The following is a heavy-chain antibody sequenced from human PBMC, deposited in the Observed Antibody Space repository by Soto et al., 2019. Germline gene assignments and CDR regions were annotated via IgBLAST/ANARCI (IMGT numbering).Heavy chain of an antibody. D-gene: IGHD4-17*01. CDR2: ISGSGDST. J-gene: IGHJ4*02. Sequence: GGSLRLSCAASGFTFSSYAMSWVRQAPGKGLEWVSAISGSGDSTYYADSVKGRFTISRDNSKNTLYLQMNSLRAEDTAVYYCAKDGLRLNDYGDYHFECWGQGTLVTVSS. V-gene: IGHV3-23*01. CDR3: AKDGLRLNDYGDYHFEC. CDR1: GFTFSSYA.